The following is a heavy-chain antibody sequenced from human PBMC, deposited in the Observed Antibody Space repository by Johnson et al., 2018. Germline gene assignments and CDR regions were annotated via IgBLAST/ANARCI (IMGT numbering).Heavy chain of an antibody. Sequence: VQLVQSGGGLVQPGGSLKLSCAASGFTFSGSAMHWVRQASGKGLEWVGRIRSKANSYATAYAASVKGSFTIARDDSKNRAYLQRNTVKTEDTAVYYCAVLRWGAFEIWGQGTMVTVSS. J-gene: IGHJ3*02. CDR3: AVLRWGAFEI. CDR2: IRSKANSYAT. D-gene: IGHD5-24*01. CDR1: GFTFSGSA. V-gene: IGHV3-73*01.